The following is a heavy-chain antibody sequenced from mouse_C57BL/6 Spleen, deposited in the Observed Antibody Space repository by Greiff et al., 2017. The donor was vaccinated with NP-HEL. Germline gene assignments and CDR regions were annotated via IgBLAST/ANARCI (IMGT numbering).Heavy chain of an antibody. CDR3: ARSPNWDSDFDV. CDR2: IYWDDDK. CDR1: GFSLSTSGMG. V-gene: IGHV8-12*01. Sequence: QVTLKESGPGILQSSQTLSLTCSFSGFSLSTSGMGVSWIRQPSGKGLEWLAHIYWDDDKRYNPSLKSRLTISKDTSRNQVFLKITSVDTADTATYYCARSPNWDSDFDVWGTGTTVTVSS. J-gene: IGHJ1*03. D-gene: IGHD4-1*02.